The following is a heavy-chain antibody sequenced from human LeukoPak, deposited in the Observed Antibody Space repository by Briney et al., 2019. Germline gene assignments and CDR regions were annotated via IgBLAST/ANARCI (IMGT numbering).Heavy chain of an antibody. J-gene: IGHJ4*02. D-gene: IGHD2-8*02. V-gene: IGHV3-33*08. CDR2: IWFDGSKR. CDR1: GFTFSSYG. CDR3: ARCTGGSCVFDY. Sequence: GGSLRLSCAASGFTFSSYGMHWVRQAPGKGLEWVALIWFDGSKRYYGDSLKGRFTVSRDNSKNTLYLQVDSLRAEDTAVYYCARCTGGSCVFDYWGQGTLVTVSS.